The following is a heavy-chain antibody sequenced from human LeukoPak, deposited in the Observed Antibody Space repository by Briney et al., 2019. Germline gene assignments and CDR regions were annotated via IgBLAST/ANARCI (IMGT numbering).Heavy chain of an antibody. CDR1: GFTFGSYA. Sequence: GGSLRLSCAASGFTFGSYAMYWVRQAPGKGLEWVSGISGSGGSTFCADSVKGRFTIYRDNSENTVYLQMNSLRADDTAVYYCAKTTAGYSSGRYPGWPVDYWGQGTLVTVSS. V-gene: IGHV3-23*01. CDR2: ISGSGGST. D-gene: IGHD6-19*01. CDR3: AKTTAGYSSGRYPGWPVDY. J-gene: IGHJ4*02.